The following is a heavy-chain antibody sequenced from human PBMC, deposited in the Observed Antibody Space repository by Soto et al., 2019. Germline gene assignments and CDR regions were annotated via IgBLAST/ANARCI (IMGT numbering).Heavy chain of an antibody. CDR1: GFTLTTYW. V-gene: IGHV3-74*01. Sequence: GGSLRLSCAASGFTLTTYWMHWVRQAPGKGLVFVSRINGDGSRATYADSVKGRFTISRDNAKNTLYLQMNSLGAEDTAVYYCAREALGVRGPSLDLWGQGMLVTVSS. J-gene: IGHJ4*02. CDR2: INGDGSRA. CDR3: AREALGVRGPSLDL. D-gene: IGHD3-10*01.